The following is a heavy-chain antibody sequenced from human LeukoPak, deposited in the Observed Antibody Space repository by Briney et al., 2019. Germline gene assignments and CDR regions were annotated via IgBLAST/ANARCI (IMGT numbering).Heavy chain of an antibody. CDR3: ARGGRFLEYGMDV. V-gene: IGHV4-30-2*01. CDR1: GGSISSGGYS. Sequence: SETLSLTCTVSGGSISSGGYSWSWIRQPPGKGLEWIGYIYHSGSTYYNPSLKGRVTISVDRSKNQFSLKLSSVTAADTAVYYCARGGRFLEYGMDVWGQGTTVTVSS. D-gene: IGHD3-3*01. CDR2: IYHSGST. J-gene: IGHJ6*02.